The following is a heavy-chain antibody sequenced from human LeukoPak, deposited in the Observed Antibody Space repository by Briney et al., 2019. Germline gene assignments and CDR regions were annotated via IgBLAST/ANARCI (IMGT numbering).Heavy chain of an antibody. CDR3: ARVGGGYYLDY. Sequence: GASVKVSCKASGYTFTSYYMHWVRQAPGQGLEWMGLINPSGGSTSYAQKFQGRVTMTRDTSTSTVYMQLSSLRSEDTAVYYCARVGGGYYLDYWGREPWSPSPQ. V-gene: IGHV1-46*01. CDR2: INPSGGST. D-gene: IGHD3-16*01. J-gene: IGHJ4*02. CDR1: GYTFTSYY.